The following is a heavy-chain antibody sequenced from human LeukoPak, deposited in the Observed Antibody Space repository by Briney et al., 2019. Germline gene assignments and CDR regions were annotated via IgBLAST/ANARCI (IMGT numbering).Heavy chain of an antibody. Sequence: VGSLRLSCAASGFSFSTYAMHWVRQAPGKGLEWVAMIWYDGSNKHYADSVKGRFTISRDNSKNTLSLQLNSLKAEDTAIYYCAGDPPHSGWAFNYWGQGTLVTVSS. CDR3: AGDPPHSGWAFNY. D-gene: IGHD6-19*01. CDR2: IWYDGSNK. J-gene: IGHJ4*02. CDR1: GFSFSTYA. V-gene: IGHV3-33*01.